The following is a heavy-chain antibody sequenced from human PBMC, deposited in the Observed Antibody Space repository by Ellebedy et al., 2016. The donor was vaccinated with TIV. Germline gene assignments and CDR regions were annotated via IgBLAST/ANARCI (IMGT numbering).Heavy chain of an antibody. V-gene: IGHV3-23*01. Sequence: GESLKISCAASGFTFSISAMSWVRQAPGKGLEWVSGISGNGGSTYYADSVQGRFTISRDNSKNTLYLRMKSLRAEDTAVYYCAKDVRVYGSGRLNAFDIWGQGTMVTVSS. CDR1: GFTFSISA. CDR2: ISGNGGST. CDR3: AKDVRVYGSGRLNAFDI. D-gene: IGHD3-10*01. J-gene: IGHJ3*02.